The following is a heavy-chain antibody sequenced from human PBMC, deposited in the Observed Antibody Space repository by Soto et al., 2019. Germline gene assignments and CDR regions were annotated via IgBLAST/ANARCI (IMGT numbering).Heavy chain of an antibody. CDR1: GGSFSGYY. CDR2: INHSGST. CDR3: ARDPRYSSSWYPMRWGDNWFDP. V-gene: IGHV4-34*01. Sequence: QVQLQQWGAGLLKPSETLSLTCAVYGGSFSGYYWSWIRQPPGKGLEWIGEINHSGSTNYNPSLKSRVTISVDTSKNQFSLKLSSVTAADTAVYYCARDPRYSSSWYPMRWGDNWFDPWGQGTLVTVSS. J-gene: IGHJ5*02. D-gene: IGHD6-13*01.